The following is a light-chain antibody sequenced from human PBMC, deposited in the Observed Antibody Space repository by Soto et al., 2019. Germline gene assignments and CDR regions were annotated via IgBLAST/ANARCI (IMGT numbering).Light chain of an antibody. CDR2: EVS. CDR3: SSYTSITTVV. Sequence: QSVLTQPASVSGSPGQSITISCTGTSSDIGGYNYVSWYQQHPGKAPKLIIYEVSNRPSGVSNRFSGSKSGNTASLTISGLQAEDESDYYCSSYTSITTVVFGTGTKVTLL. V-gene: IGLV2-14*01. J-gene: IGLJ1*01. CDR1: SSDIGGYNY.